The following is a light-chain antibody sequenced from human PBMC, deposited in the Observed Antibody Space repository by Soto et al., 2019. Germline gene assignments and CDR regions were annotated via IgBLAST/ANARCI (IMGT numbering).Light chain of an antibody. CDR3: QQYNNWPPLT. CDR2: GAS. CDR1: QSVRSN. Sequence: IVMPHSLDTVSVTPVYRAPLYVRCNQSVRSNLAWYQQRPGQAPRLLIYGASTRATGIPARFSGSGSGTEFTLTISGLQSEDFAVYYCQQYNNWPPLTFGQGTRLEIK. V-gene: IGKV3-15*01. J-gene: IGKJ5*01.